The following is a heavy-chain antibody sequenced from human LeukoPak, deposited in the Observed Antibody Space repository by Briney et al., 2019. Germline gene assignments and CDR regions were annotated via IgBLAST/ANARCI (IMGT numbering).Heavy chain of an antibody. CDR1: GFTFSSYA. Sequence: GGSLRLSCAASGFTFSSYAMSWVRQAPGKGLEWVSTISGSGGSTYYADPVKGRFTISRDNSKNTLYLQVNNLRAEDTAVYYCAKRKNWNYSFDSWGQGTLVTVSS. D-gene: IGHD1-7*01. J-gene: IGHJ4*02. V-gene: IGHV3-23*01. CDR3: AKRKNWNYSFDS. CDR2: ISGSGGST.